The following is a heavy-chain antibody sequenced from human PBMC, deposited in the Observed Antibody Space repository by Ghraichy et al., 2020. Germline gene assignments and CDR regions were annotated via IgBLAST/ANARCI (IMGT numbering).Heavy chain of an antibody. CDR3: ARKLGYCSSTSCYRYFDY. J-gene: IGHJ4*02. CDR1: GGSFSGYY. CDR2: INHSGST. D-gene: IGHD2-2*01. V-gene: IGHV4-34*01. Sequence: SETLSLTCAVYGGSFSGYYWSWIRQPPGKGLEWIGEINHSGSTNYNPSLKSRVTISVDTSKNQFSLKLSSVTAADTAVYYCARKLGYCSSTSCYRYFDYWGQGTLVTVSS.